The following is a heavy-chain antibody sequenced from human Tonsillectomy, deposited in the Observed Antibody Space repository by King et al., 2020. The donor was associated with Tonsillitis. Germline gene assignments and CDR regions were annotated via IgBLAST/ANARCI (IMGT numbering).Heavy chain of an antibody. CDR1: GDSIRGYH. V-gene: IGHV4-4*07. CDR2: IFSSGST. CDR3: AREWYGELDP. D-gene: IGHD4/OR15-4a*01. J-gene: IGHJ5*02. Sequence: QVQLQESGPGLVKPSETLSLTCTVPGDSIRGYHCSWILQPAGKGLEWIGRIFSSGSTNYNPSLKSRVTMSVDTSKNQFSLGLSAVSAAETAVYYCAREWYGELDPWGQGTLVTVSS.